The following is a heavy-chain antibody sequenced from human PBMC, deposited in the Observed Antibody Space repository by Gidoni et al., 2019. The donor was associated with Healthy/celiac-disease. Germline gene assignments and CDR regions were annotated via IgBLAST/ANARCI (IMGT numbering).Heavy chain of an antibody. CDR3: ARDSRSSSRNGYYYYYMDV. D-gene: IGHD6-6*01. V-gene: IGHV1-18*01. Sequence: QVQLVQSGAEVTTPGASVKVSCKASGYTFTSYGISWVRQAPGQGLEWMGWISAYNGNTNYAQKLQGRVTMTTDTSTSTAYMELRSLRSDDTAVYYCARDSRSSSRNGYYYYYMDVWGKGTTVTVSS. J-gene: IGHJ6*03. CDR1: GYTFTSYG. CDR2: ISAYNGNT.